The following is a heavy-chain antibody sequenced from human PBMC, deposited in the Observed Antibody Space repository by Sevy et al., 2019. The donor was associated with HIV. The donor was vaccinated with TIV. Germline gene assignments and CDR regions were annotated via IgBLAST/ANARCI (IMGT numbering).Heavy chain of an antibody. CDR3: TRNGGAFDNGFDP. CDR1: GFTFSSYD. D-gene: IGHD2-8*01. J-gene: IGHJ5*02. V-gene: IGHV3-48*03. CDR2: ISSSGSSI. Sequence: GGSLRLSCTASGFTFSSYDMNWVRQAPGKGLEWVSKISSSGSSIYYANSVKGRFTISRDNAKNSLNLQMNSLRAEDTAVYYCTRNGGAFDNGFDPWGQGTLVTVSS.